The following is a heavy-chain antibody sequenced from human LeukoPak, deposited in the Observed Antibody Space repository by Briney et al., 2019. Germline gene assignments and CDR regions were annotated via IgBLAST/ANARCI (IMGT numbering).Heavy chain of an antibody. CDR3: ARVPSGGGESSYFDY. CDR2: IDIAGDT. J-gene: IGHJ4*02. V-gene: IGHV3-13*01. Sequence: PGGSLRLSCAASGFTFSRYDMHWVRQATGKRLEWVSAIDIAGDTYYPGSVKGRLTISRENAKNSLYLQMNSLRVGDTAVYYCARVPSGGGESSYFDYWGQGTLVTVSS. CDR1: GFTFSRYD. D-gene: IGHD3-16*01.